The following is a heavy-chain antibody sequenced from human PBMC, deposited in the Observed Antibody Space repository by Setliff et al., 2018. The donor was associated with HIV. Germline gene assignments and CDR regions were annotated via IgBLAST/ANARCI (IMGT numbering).Heavy chain of an antibody. V-gene: IGHV4-59*08. CDR1: GASMGRHY. J-gene: IGHJ4*02. Sequence: ETLSLTCTVSGASMGRHYWSWIRQPPGKGLEWIGNIYYSESITYNPSLKSRVTISVDTSKNQVSLKLSSVTAADTAVYFCARGTTIFGVDTEWTSRYFDYWGQGMRGTVS. D-gene: IGHD3-3*01. CDR3: ARGTTIFGVDTEWTSRYFDY. CDR2: IYYSESI.